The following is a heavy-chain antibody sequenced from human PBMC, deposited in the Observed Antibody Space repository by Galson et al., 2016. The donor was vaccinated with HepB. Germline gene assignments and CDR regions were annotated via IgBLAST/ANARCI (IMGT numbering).Heavy chain of an antibody. Sequence: SVKVSCKASGGTFDNFAFSWARQAPGQGLEWMGGILPIFGPANYAQKFRGRVTITADESTSTAYMELSSLRSDDTAVYYCARGYAVSSGRNRPALFGLDVWGLGTTVIVS. J-gene: IGHJ6*02. CDR2: ILPIFGPA. V-gene: IGHV1-69*13. CDR3: ARGYAVSSGRNRPALFGLDV. D-gene: IGHD3-22*01. CDR1: GGTFDNFA.